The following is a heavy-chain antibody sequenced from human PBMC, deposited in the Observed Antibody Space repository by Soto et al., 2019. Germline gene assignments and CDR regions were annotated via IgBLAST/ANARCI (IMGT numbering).Heavy chain of an antibody. D-gene: IGHD3-3*01. Sequence: AGGSLRLSCTASGFTFGDYAMSWFRQAPGKGLEWVGFIRSKAYGGTTEYAASVKGRFTISRDDSKSIAYLQMNSLKTEDTAVYYCTSPLFYDFWSGYPEYYYGMDVWGQGTTVTVSS. CDR3: TSPLFYDFWSGYPEYYYGMDV. CDR2: IRSKAYGGTT. CDR1: GFTFGDYA. J-gene: IGHJ6*02. V-gene: IGHV3-49*03.